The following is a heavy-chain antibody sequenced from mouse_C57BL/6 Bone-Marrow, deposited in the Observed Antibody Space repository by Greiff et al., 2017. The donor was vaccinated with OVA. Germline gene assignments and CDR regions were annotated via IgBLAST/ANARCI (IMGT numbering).Heavy chain of an antibody. Sequence: VQLKESGPELAKPGASVKIPCKASGYTFTDYNMDWVKQSHGKSLEWIGDINSNNGGTIYNQKFKGKATLTVDKSSSTAYMELSSLTSEDTAVYYCARGGYYDYDGGAWFAYGGQGTLVTVSA. J-gene: IGHJ3*01. D-gene: IGHD2-4*01. CDR1: GYTFTDYN. CDR3: ARGGYYDYDGGAWFAY. V-gene: IGHV1-18*01. CDR2: INSNNGGT.